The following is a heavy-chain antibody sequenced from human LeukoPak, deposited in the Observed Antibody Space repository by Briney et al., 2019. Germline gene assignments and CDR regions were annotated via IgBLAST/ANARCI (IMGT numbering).Heavy chain of an antibody. CDR2: IYYSGST. J-gene: IGHJ6*03. V-gene: IGHV4-61*01. CDR3: ARDLPFGTVTHDYYYMDV. D-gene: IGHD4-17*01. Sequence: SETLSLTCTVSGGSISSSSYYWSWIRQPPGKGLEWIGYIYYSGSTNYNPSLKSRVTISVDTSKNQFSLKLSSVTAADTAVYYCARDLPFGTVTHDYYYMDVWGKGTTVTVSS. CDR1: GGSISSSSYY.